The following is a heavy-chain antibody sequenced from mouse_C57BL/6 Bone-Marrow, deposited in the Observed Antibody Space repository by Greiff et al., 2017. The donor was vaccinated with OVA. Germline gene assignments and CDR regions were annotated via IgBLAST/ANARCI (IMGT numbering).Heavy chain of an antibody. CDR1: GYTFTSYD. V-gene: IGHV1-85*01. D-gene: IGHD4-1*01. CDR3: ARSDWAY. CDR2: IYPRDGST. J-gene: IGHJ3*01. Sequence: QVQLKQSGPELVKPGASVKLSCKASGYTFTSYDINWVKQRPGQGLEWIGWIYPRDGSTKDNEKFKGKATLTVDTSSSTAYMELHSLTSGDSAVYFCARSDWAYWGQGTLVTVSA.